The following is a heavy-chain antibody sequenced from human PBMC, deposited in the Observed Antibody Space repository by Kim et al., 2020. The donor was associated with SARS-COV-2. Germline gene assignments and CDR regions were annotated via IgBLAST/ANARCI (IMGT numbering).Heavy chain of an antibody. Sequence: SETLSLTCTVSGYSISSGYYWGWIRQPPGKGLEWIGSIYHSGSTYYNPSLKSRVTISVDTSKNQFSLKLSSVTAADTAVYYCAREVPYYYGSGSGVYNWFDPWGQGTLVTVSS. J-gene: IGHJ5*02. CDR2: IYHSGST. CDR3: AREVPYYYGSGSGVYNWFDP. D-gene: IGHD3-10*01. V-gene: IGHV4-38-2*02. CDR1: GYSISSGYY.